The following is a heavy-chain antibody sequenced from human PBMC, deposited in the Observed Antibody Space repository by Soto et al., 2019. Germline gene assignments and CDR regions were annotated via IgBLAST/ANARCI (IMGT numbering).Heavy chain of an antibody. D-gene: IGHD6-25*01. CDR3: AREKRANGYFDY. Sequence: EVQLVESGGGLVQTGGSLRLSCAASGFTFSSYWMSWVRQAPGKGLEWVANIKQDGSEKYYVDSVNGRFTISRDNAKNSRYLQVNSLRVEDTAVYYCAREKRANGYFDYWGQGTLVTVSS. CDR1: GFTFSSYW. J-gene: IGHJ4*02. V-gene: IGHV3-7*01. CDR2: IKQDGSEK.